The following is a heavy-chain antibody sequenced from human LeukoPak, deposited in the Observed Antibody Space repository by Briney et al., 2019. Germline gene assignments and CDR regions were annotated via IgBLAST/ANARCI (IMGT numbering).Heavy chain of an antibody. D-gene: IGHD2-2*01. CDR3: AREPRKGYCSSTSCSNIIYYYGMDV. V-gene: IGHV4-31*11. J-gene: IGHJ6*02. CDR1: GGSFSGYY. Sequence: SETLSLTCAVYGGSFSGYYWSWIRQHPGKGLEWIGYIYYSGSTYYNPSLKSRVAISVDTSKNQFSLKLSSVTAADTAVYYCAREPRKGYCSSTSCSNIIYYYGMDVWGQGTTVTVSS. CDR2: IYYSGST.